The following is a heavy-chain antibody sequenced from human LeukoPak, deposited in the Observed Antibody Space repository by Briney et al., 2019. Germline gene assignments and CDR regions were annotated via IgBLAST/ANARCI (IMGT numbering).Heavy chain of an antibody. Sequence: GRSLRLSCAASGFTFSSYAMHWVRQAPGKGLEWVAVISYDGSNKYYADSVKGRFTISRDNSKNTLYLQMSSLRAEDTAVYYCAREMGGNALDYWGQGTLVTVSS. D-gene: IGHD4-23*01. CDR2: ISYDGSNK. CDR1: GFTFSSYA. V-gene: IGHV3-30*04. J-gene: IGHJ4*02. CDR3: AREMGGNALDY.